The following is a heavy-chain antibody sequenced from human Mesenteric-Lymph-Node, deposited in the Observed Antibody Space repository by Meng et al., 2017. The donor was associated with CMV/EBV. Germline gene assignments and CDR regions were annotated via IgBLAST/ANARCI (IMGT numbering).Heavy chain of an antibody. CDR3: ARAGAYAFDI. V-gene: IGHV4-34*01. CDR1: GGSFTSYY. J-gene: IGHJ3*02. Sequence: SLTCVVYGGSFTSYYWTWIRQPPGKGLEWIGEINHSGSTNYNTSLKSRVTISVDTSKNQFSLKLRSVTAADTAVYYCARAGAYAFDIWGQGTMVTVSS. D-gene: IGHD3-10*01. CDR2: INHSGST.